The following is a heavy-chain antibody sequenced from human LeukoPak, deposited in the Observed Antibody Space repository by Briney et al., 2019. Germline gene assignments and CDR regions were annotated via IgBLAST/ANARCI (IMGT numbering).Heavy chain of an antibody. Sequence: SETLSLTCTVSGGSISNSSYYWGWIRQPPGKGLEWIGSMYYSGSTYYNPSLKSRATISVDTSKNQFSLKLSSVTAADTAVYYCARVNGCFDYWGQGTLVTVSS. CDR1: GGSISNSSYY. V-gene: IGHV4-39*01. CDR2: MYYSGST. D-gene: IGHD2-8*01. CDR3: ARVNGCFDY. J-gene: IGHJ4*02.